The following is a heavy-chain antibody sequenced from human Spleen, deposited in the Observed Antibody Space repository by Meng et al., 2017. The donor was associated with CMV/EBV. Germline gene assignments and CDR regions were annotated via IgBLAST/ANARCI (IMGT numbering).Heavy chain of an antibody. V-gene: IGHV4-61*01. CDR3: ARASGGFSF. J-gene: IGHJ4*02. CDR1: GGSVSSDSYY. CDR2: IHNRGST. Sequence: SLTCSVSGGSVSSDSYYWSWIRQPQGKGLEWIGYIHNRGSTNYNPSLKSRVTILLDTSKNQFSLKLNSVTAADTAVYYCARASGGFSFWGQGTLVTVSS. D-gene: IGHD3-10*01.